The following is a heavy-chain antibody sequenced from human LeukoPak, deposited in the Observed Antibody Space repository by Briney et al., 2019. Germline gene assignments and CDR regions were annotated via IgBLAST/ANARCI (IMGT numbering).Heavy chain of an antibody. Sequence: GGSLRLSCAASGFTFSTYDMHWVRQAAGKGLEWVSAIDTAGGTNYPGSVKGRFTISREQTKNSLYLQMNSLRAGDTAVYYCIGESNYYDSSTSPGYFDLWGRGTLVTVSS. D-gene: IGHD3-22*01. J-gene: IGHJ2*01. CDR3: IGESNYYDSSTSPGYFDL. CDR1: GFTFSTYD. V-gene: IGHV3-13*04. CDR2: IDTAGGT.